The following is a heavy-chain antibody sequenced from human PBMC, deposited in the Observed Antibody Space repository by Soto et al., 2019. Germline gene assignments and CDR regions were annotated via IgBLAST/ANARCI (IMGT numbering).Heavy chain of an antibody. CDR1: GGTFSSYA. D-gene: IGHD6-13*01. Sequence: QVQLVQSGAEVKKPGSSVKVSCKASGGTFSSYAISWVRQSPGQGLEWMGGIIPIFGTANYAQKFQGRVTITADESTRTAYLELSSLRSEDTAVYYCARSYSSSWYGCNWFDPWGQGTLVTVSS. CDR3: ARSYSSSWYGCNWFDP. CDR2: IIPIFGTA. V-gene: IGHV1-69*01. J-gene: IGHJ5*02.